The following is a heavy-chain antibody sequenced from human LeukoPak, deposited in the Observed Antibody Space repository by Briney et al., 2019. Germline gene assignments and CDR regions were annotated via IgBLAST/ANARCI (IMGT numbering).Heavy chain of an antibody. CDR3: AKDPGTVVVPAAMAFDY. Sequence: PGGSLRLSCAASGFTFSSYGMHWVRQAPGKGLEWVAFIRYDGSNKYYADSVKGRFTISRDNSKNTLYLQMNSLRAEDTAVYYCAKDPGTVVVPAAMAFDYWGQGTLVTVSS. V-gene: IGHV3-30*02. CDR2: IRYDGSNK. D-gene: IGHD2-2*01. CDR1: GFTFSSYG. J-gene: IGHJ4*02.